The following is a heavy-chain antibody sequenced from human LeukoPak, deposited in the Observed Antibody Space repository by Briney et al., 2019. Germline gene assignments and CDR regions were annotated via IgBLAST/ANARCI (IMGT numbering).Heavy chain of an antibody. D-gene: IGHD3-10*01. J-gene: IGHJ4*02. V-gene: IGHV2-5*01. CDR3: AHKGRGSGSSNM. CDR1: GFSLSNTGVA. Sequence: SGPTLVKPTQTLTLTCNFSGFSLSNTGVAVGWIRQSPGKALEWLAVAYWNDDKSYSPSLKSRLTITKDTSKNQVVLKMTNMDPVDTATYYCAHKGRGSGSSNMWGQGTLVTVSS. CDR2: AYWNDDK.